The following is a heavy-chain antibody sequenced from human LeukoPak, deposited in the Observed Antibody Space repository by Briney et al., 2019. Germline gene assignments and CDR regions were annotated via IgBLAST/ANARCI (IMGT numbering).Heavy chain of an antibody. D-gene: IGHD6-13*01. J-gene: IGHJ5*02. V-gene: IGHV5-51*01. CDR2: IYPGDSDT. Sequence: GESLKISCKGSGYSFTSYWIGWVRQMPGKGLEWMGIIYPGDSDTRYSPSFQGQVTISADKSISTAYLQWSSLKASDTAMYYCARYSSSWYLQTTPSSWLDPWGQGTLVTVSS. CDR1: GYSFTSYW. CDR3: ARYSSSWYLQTTPSSWLDP.